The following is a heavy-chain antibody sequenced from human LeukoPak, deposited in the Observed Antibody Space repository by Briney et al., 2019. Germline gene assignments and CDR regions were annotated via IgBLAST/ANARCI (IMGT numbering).Heavy chain of an antibody. V-gene: IGHV1-8*03. Sequence: GASVKVSCKASGYTFTSYDINWVRQATGQGLEWMGWMNPNSGNTGYAQKFQGRVTITRNTSISTAYMELSSLRSEDTAVYYCARAYPQGVVVVPPAVGRAFDIWGQGTMVIVSS. CDR2: MNPNSGNT. J-gene: IGHJ3*02. CDR1: GYTFTSYD. D-gene: IGHD2-2*01. CDR3: ARAYPQGVVVVPPAVGRAFDI.